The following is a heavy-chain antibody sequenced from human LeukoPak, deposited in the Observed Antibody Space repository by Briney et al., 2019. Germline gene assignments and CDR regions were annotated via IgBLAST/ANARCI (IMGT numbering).Heavy chain of an antibody. CDR2: IYHSGST. CDR1: VGSISSGGYS. D-gene: IGHD2-21*01. Sequence: SETLSLTCAVSVGSISSGGYSWSWIRQPPGKGLEWIGYIYHSGSTYYNPSLKSRVTISVDRSKNQFSLKLSSVTAADTAVYYCARAGGDQTLDYWGQGTLVTVSS. J-gene: IGHJ4*02. V-gene: IGHV4-30-2*01. CDR3: ARAGGDQTLDY.